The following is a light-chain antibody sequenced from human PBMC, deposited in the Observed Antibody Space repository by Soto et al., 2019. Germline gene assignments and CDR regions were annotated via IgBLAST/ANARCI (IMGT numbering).Light chain of an antibody. CDR3: MQPLQSWT. CDR2: LGS. J-gene: IGKJ1*01. CDR1: QSLLHSNGYNY. V-gene: IGKV2-28*01. Sequence: ASISCRSSQSLLHSNGYNYLDWYLQKPGQSPQLLIYLGSNRASGVPDRFSGSGSGTDFTLKISRVEAEDVRVYYCMQPLQSWTFGQGTKVAIK.